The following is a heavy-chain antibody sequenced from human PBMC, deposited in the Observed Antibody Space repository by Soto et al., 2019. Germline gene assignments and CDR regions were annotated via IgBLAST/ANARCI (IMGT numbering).Heavy chain of an antibody. CDR1: EFIFSNYA. CDR2: ITGSGDKT. CDR3: ARFSSCGNCYFFES. V-gene: IGHV3-23*01. J-gene: IGHJ4*02. D-gene: IGHD2-15*01. Sequence: EAQLLESGGGLVQPGGSLRLSCEASEFIFSNYAMNWVRQAPGKGLEWVSSITGSGDKTYYADSVKGRFTISRDNSRNTLYLKMNSLTAADTAVYYCARFSSCGNCYFFESWGQGPLVTVSS.